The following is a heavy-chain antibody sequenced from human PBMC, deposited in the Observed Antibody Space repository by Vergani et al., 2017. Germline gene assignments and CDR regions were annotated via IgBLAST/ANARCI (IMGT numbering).Heavy chain of an antibody. CDR1: GYSFTSYW. V-gene: IGHV5-51*01. CDR3: ARDNWNYVLNYYYGMDV. D-gene: IGHD1-7*01. CDR2: IYPGDSDT. J-gene: IGHJ6*02. Sequence: EVQLVQSGAEVKKPGESLKISCKGSGYSFTSYWIGWVRQMPGKCLEWMGIIYPGDSDTRYSPSFQGQVTISADKSISTAYLQWSSLKASDTAMYYCARDNWNYVLNYYYGMDVWGQGTTVTVSS.